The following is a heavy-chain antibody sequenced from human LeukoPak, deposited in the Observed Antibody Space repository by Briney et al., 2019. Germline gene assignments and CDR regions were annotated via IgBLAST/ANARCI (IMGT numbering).Heavy chain of an antibody. J-gene: IGHJ3*02. CDR1: GFIFSSYA. V-gene: IGHV3-30*04. CDR3: ARDRCSSTSCYGGAFDI. CDR2: ISYDGSNK. D-gene: IGHD2-2*01. Sequence: GGSLRLSCAASGFIFSSYAMHWVRQAPGKGLEWVAVISYDGSNKYYADSVKGRFTISRDSSKNTLYLQMNSLRAEDTAVYYCARDRCSSTSCYGGAFDIWGQGTMVTVSS.